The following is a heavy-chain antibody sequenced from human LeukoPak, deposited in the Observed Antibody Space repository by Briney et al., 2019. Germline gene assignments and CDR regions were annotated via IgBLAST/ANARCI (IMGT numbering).Heavy chain of an antibody. CDR2: IIPIFGTA. V-gene: IGHV1-69*05. CDR3: ARAGVDYGDNILDY. Sequence: SVKVSCKASGGTFSSYAISWVRQAPGQGLEWMGRIIPIFGTANYAQKFQGRATITTDESTSTAYMELSSLRSEDTAVYYCARAGVDYGDNILDYWGQGTLVTVSS. CDR1: GGTFSSYA. D-gene: IGHD4-17*01. J-gene: IGHJ4*02.